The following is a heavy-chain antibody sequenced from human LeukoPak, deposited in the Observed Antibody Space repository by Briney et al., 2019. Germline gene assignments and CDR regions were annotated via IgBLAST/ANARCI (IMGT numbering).Heavy chain of an antibody. Sequence: PGGSLRLSCEASGFIFKNYAMSWVRQAPGKGLEWVSGVSASGLVTYYADSVKGRFTISRDISKNTLYLQMNSLRAEDTAVYYCAKGGNYDFWSGPNYYYYMDVWGKGTTVTVSS. D-gene: IGHD3-3*01. CDR1: GFIFKNYA. V-gene: IGHV3-23*01. J-gene: IGHJ6*03. CDR2: VSASGLVT. CDR3: AKGGNYDFWSGPNYYYYMDV.